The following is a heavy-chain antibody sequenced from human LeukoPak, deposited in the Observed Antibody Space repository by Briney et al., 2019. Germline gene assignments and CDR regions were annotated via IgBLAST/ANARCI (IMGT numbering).Heavy chain of an antibody. V-gene: IGHV1-2*02. CDR2: INPKSGDT. CDR1: GYTFTGYY. Sequence: ASVKVSCKASGYTFTGYYMHWVRQAPGQGLEWMGWINPKSGDTKYAQNFQGRVTMTRDTSISTAYMEVSDTAVYYCARIYSTWMDYWGQGTLITVSS. D-gene: IGHD4-11*01. J-gene: IGHJ4*02. CDR3: ARIYSTWMDY.